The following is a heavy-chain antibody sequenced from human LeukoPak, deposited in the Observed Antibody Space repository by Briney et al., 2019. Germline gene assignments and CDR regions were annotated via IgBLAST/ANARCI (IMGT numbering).Heavy chain of an antibody. J-gene: IGHJ2*01. CDR1: GGSISNNY. Sequence: SETLSLTCSVAGGSISNNYWSWVRQPPGKGLEWIGYIYYSGSTNYNPSLKSRVTISVDTSKNQFSLKLSSVTAADTAVYYCASDIAAAGNWYFDLWGRGTLVTVSS. V-gene: IGHV4-59*01. CDR3: ASDIAAAGNWYFDL. D-gene: IGHD6-13*01. CDR2: IYYSGST.